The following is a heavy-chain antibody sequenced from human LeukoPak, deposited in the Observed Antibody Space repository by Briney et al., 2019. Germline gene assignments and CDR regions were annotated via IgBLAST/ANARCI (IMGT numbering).Heavy chain of an antibody. D-gene: IGHD4-11*01. CDR1: GFTVSSNY. V-gene: IGHV3-66*01. CDR3: ARDRPYGSVDY. CDR2: IYSGGST. Sequence: GGSLRLSCAASGFTVSSNYMSWVRQAPGKGLEWVSVIYSGGSTYYADSVKGRFTISRDNSKNTQYLQMNSLRAEDTAVYYCARDRPYGSVDYWGQGTLVTVSS. J-gene: IGHJ4*02.